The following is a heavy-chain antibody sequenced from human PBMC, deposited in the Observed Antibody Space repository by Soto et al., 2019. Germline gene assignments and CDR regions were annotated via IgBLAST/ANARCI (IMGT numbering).Heavy chain of an antibody. D-gene: IGHD6-13*01. CDR1: GFTFGIYA. Sequence: XVSLRLSCAASGFTFGIYAMSWVRQAPGKGLEWVSSISGSGGSIYYAHSVKGRFTISRDKTKNTLDLQMKSLRAEDTAVYHCARVAPEYSSTPRRFDFWGQGTLVTVSS. V-gene: IGHV3-23*01. J-gene: IGHJ4*02. CDR2: ISGSGGSI. CDR3: ARVAPEYSSTPRRFDF.